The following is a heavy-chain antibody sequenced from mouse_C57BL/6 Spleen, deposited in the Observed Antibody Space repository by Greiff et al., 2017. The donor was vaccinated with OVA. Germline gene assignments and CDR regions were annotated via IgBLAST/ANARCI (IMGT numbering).Heavy chain of an antibody. CDR3: ALDSSGYGAY. Sequence: VVESGAELVMPGASVKLSCKASGYTFTSYWMHWVKQRPGQGLEWIGEIDPSDSYTNYNQKFKGKSTLTVDKSSSTAYMQLSSLTSEDSAVYYCALDSSGYGAYWGQGTLVTVSA. V-gene: IGHV1-69*01. J-gene: IGHJ3*01. CDR1: GYTFTSYW. D-gene: IGHD3-2*02. CDR2: IDPSDSYT.